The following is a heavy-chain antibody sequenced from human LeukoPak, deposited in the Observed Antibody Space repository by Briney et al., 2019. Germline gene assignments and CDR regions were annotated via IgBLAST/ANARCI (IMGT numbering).Heavy chain of an antibody. CDR3: ARDWQLPSGPDVFDI. Sequence: ASVKVSCKATGFSFPSHGISWVRQAPGRGLEWIGWITAYDGDTNYAEKFHGRVTMAKDRSTSTASMELWSMRSDATAVYYCARDWQLPSGPDVFDIWGQGTVVTVSS. CDR1: GFSFPSHG. D-gene: IGHD1-1*01. J-gene: IGHJ3*02. V-gene: IGHV1-18*01. CDR2: ITAYDGDT.